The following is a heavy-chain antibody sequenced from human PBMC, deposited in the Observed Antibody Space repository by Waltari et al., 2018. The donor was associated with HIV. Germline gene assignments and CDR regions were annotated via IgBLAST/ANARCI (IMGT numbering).Heavy chain of an antibody. CDR3: ARGYSRNLTPFDY. CDR1: GGSFSGSH. V-gene: IGHV4-34*01. J-gene: IGHJ4*02. CDR2: VNHGGTT. Sequence: QVQLHQWGAGLLKPSETLSLTCAVYGGSFSGSHWSWIRQSPGKGLEWIGEVNHGGTTNYNPSLKNRVTMSVDTSKNQFSLKLNSVTAADTAIYYCARGYSRNLTPFDYWGQGTLVTVSS. D-gene: IGHD3-22*01.